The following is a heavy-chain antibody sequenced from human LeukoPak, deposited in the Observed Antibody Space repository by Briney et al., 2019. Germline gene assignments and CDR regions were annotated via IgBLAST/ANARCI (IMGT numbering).Heavy chain of an antibody. J-gene: IGHJ6*03. CDR1: GDPITSYY. D-gene: IGHD5-24*01. Sequence: PSETLSLTCTVSGDPITSYYWSWIRQPPGKGPEWIGYIYYIGSTNYNPSLNSRVTISIDTSKNQFSLKLRSVTAADTAVYYCARIEMATTQDYYYYMDVWGKGTTVTVSS. V-gene: IGHV4-59*08. CDR2: IYYIGST. CDR3: ARIEMATTQDYYYYMDV.